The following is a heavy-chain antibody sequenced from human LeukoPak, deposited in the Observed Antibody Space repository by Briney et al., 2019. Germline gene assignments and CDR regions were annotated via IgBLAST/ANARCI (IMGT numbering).Heavy chain of an antibody. Sequence: GGSLRLSCAASGIAFSSYAMSWVRQAPGKGLQWVSVIYSAGNTYYADSVKGRFTISRDNSKNTLFLQMNSLRVEDTAVYYCARHSYTLPDYWGQGTLVTVSS. D-gene: IGHD3-16*01. J-gene: IGHJ4*02. CDR2: IYSAGNT. CDR3: ARHSYTLPDY. V-gene: IGHV3-23*03. CDR1: GIAFSSYA.